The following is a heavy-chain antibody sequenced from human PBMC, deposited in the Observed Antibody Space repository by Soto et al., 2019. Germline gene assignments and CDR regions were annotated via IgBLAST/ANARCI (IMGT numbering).Heavy chain of an antibody. CDR1: GYTFTSYA. Sequence: QVQLVQSGAEVKKPGASVKVSCKASGYTFTSYAMHWVRQAPGQRLEWMGWSNAGNGNTTYSQEFQGRVTITRDTYASTAYMELSSLRSEDMAVYYCAREGQQLGLDYWGQGTLVTVSS. V-gene: IGHV1-3*02. J-gene: IGHJ4*02. CDR2: SNAGNGNT. CDR3: AREGQQLGLDY. D-gene: IGHD6-13*01.